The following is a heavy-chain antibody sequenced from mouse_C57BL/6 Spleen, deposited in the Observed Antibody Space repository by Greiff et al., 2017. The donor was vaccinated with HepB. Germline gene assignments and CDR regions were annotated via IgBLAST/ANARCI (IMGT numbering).Heavy chain of an antibody. Sequence: EVQLQQSGGGLVKPGGSLKLSCAASGFTFSDYGMHWVRQAPEKGLEWVAYISSGSSTIYYADTVKGRFTISRDNAKNTLFLQMTSLRSEDTAMYYCARGWLLRGFAYWGQGTLVTVSA. CDR1: GFTFSDYG. CDR3: ARGWLLRGFAY. V-gene: IGHV5-17*01. CDR2: ISSGSSTI. D-gene: IGHD2-3*01. J-gene: IGHJ3*01.